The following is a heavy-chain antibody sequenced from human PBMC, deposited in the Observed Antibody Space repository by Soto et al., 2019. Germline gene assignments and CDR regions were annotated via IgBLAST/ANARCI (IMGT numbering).Heavy chain of an antibody. D-gene: IGHD6-13*01. V-gene: IGHV3-30*18. J-gene: IGHJ3*01. CDR3: AKDQGIAASHGID. Sequence: QVQLVESGGGVVQPGRSLRFSCAASGFTFDNYGMHWVRQAPGKGLEWVAAISNDGSDKYYADSVKGRLTISRDNSKNTVYLQMNSLRAEDTAVYYCAKDQGIAASHGIDWGQGTMVTVSS. CDR1: GFTFDNYG. CDR2: ISNDGSDK.